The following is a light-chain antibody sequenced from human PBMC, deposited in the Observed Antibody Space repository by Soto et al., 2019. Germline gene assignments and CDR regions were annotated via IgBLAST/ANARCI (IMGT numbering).Light chain of an antibody. CDR1: QSLLHSNGYNY. V-gene: IGKV2-28*01. CDR2: LGS. CDR3: IQSLHTPRFT. J-gene: IGKJ3*01. Sequence: DIVMTQSPLSLPVTPGESASISCRSSQSLLHSNGYNYLDWYLQKPGQSPQLLIYLGSNRASGVPDRFSGSGSGTDFTLKISRVEAEDVGVYYCIQSLHTPRFTFGPGTKVDIK.